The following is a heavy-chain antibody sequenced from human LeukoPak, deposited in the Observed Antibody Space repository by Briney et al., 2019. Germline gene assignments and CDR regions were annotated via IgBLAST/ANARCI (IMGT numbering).Heavy chain of an antibody. Sequence: LPGRSLRLSCAASGSTFSSYAMHWVRQAPGKGLEWVAVISYDGSNKYYADSVKGRFTISRDNSKNTLYLQMNSLRAEDTAVYYCASSTIRFLEWFPSKDWFDPWGQGTLVTVSS. V-gene: IGHV3-30-3*01. CDR2: ISYDGSNK. D-gene: IGHD3-3*01. J-gene: IGHJ5*02. CDR3: ASSTIRFLEWFPSKDWFDP. CDR1: GSTFSSYA.